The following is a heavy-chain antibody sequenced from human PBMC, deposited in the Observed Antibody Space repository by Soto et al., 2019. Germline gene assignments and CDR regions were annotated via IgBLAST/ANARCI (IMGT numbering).Heavy chain of an antibody. Sequence: VQLVESGGDLVQPGGSLRLSCAASGFTFSSFWITWVRQAPGKGLEWVANINQDGSEKHYVDSVKGRFTLSRDNAENSVYLQMNGLRADDTAVYYCARDFGVQELDCWGQGALVTVSA. CDR1: GFTFSSFW. V-gene: IGHV3-7*01. J-gene: IGHJ4*02. D-gene: IGHD3-3*01. CDR3: ARDFGVQELDC. CDR2: INQDGSEK.